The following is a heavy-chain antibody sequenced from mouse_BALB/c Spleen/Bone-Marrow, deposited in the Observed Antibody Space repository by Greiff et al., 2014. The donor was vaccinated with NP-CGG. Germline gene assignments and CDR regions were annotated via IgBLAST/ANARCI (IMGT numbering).Heavy chain of an antibody. Sequence: VQLQQSGPELVKPGASVKVSCKASGYAFTNYNMYWVKQSHGKSLEWIGYFDPYNGGTSYNQKFKGKATLTVDKSSSTAYMHLNRLKSEDSGVYYCARSFAMDYWGQGTSVTVSS. CDR1: GYAFTNYN. V-gene: IGHV1S135*01. CDR3: ARSFAMDY. J-gene: IGHJ4*01. CDR2: FDPYNGGT.